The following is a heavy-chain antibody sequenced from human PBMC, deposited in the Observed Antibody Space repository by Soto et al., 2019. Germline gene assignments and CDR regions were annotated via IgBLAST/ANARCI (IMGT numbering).Heavy chain of an antibody. CDR2: ISYDGSNK. V-gene: IGHV3-30*14. CDR3: ARVEEMVFDY. Sequence: QAQLVESGGGVVQPGRSLRLSCAASGFTFSSYAMHWVRQAPGKGLEWVAVISYDGSNKYYADSVKGRFTISRDNSKNTLYLQMNSLRAEDTAVYYCARVEEMVFDYWGQGTLVTVSS. D-gene: IGHD2-15*01. J-gene: IGHJ4*02. CDR1: GFTFSSYA.